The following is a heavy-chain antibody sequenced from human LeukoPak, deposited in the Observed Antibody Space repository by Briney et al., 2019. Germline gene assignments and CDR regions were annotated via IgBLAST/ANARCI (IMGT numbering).Heavy chain of an antibody. CDR2: IYPDDSDT. V-gene: IGHV5-51*01. J-gene: IGHJ4*02. CDR1: GHTFTSYW. D-gene: IGHD6-13*01. Sequence: GESLKISCKASGHTFTSYWIGWVRQMPGKGLEWMGIIYPDDSDTRYSPSFQGQVTISADKSISTAYLQWSSLKTSDTAIYYCARREAGSGHFDYWGQGTLVTVSS. CDR3: ARREAGSGHFDY.